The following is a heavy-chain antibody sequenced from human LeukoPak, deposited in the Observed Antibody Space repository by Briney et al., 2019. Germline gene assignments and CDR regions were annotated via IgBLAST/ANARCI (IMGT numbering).Heavy chain of an antibody. CDR3: AKGSFYCTSSTCPQYYYYMDV. CDR1: GFTFTRYG. Sequence: PGGSLRLSCAASGFTFTRYGMHWVRQAPGKGLEGVAFVRYDGSEKYYADSVKGRFTISRDDSRNTVFLQMNSLTAEDTAVYYCAKGSFYCTSSTCPQYYYYMDVWGKGTTVIVSS. CDR2: VRYDGSEK. D-gene: IGHD2/OR15-2a*01. V-gene: IGHV3-30*02. J-gene: IGHJ6*03.